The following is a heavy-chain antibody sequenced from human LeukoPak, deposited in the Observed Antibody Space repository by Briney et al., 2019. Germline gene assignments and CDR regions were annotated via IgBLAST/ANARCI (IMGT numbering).Heavy chain of an antibody. CDR2: IYSGGGT. V-gene: IGHV3-66*01. CDR3: ASPGGCCSGGSCYDY. D-gene: IGHD2-15*01. CDR1: GFTVSSNY. Sequence: PGESLRLSCAASGFTVSSNYMSWVRQAPGKGLEWVSVIYSGGGTYYADSVKGRFTISRDNSKNTVYLQMNSLRAEDTAVYYCASPGGCCSGGSCYDYWGQGTLVTVSS. J-gene: IGHJ4*02.